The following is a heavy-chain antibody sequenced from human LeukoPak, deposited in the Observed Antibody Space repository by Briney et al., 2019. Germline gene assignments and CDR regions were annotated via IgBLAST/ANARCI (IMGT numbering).Heavy chain of an antibody. CDR3: AKDLVGATPRGFDY. J-gene: IGHJ4*02. D-gene: IGHD1-26*01. CDR2: IRYDGSNK. Sequence: GGSLRLSCAASGFTFSSYGMHWVRQAPGKGLEWVAFIRYDGSNKYYADSVKGRFTISRDNSKNTLYLQMNSLRAEDTAVYYCAKDLVGATPRGFDYWGQGTLVTVSS. CDR1: GFTFSSYG. V-gene: IGHV3-30*02.